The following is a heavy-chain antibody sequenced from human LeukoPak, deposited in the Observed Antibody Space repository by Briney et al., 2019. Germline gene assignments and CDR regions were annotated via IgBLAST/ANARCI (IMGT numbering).Heavy chain of an antibody. CDR3: ARGRGSLTY. CDR2: FYDTRSP. V-gene: IGHV4-59*01. Sequence: KPSETLSLTCTVSVGSISLYYWSWIRQPPGKGLEWIGYFYDTRSPKYNPSLERRVTISVDMSRNQFSLHLTSVTAADTAVYYCARGRGSLTYWGQGTLATVSS. J-gene: IGHJ4*02. D-gene: IGHD3-10*01. CDR1: VGSISLYY.